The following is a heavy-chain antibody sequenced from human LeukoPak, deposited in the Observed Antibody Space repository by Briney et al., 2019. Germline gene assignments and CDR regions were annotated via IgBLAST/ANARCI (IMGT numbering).Heavy chain of an antibody. CDR3: AKDRNHYYGSGSRRSGMDV. D-gene: IGHD3-10*01. V-gene: IGHV1-18*01. Sequence: ASVKVSCKASGYXFTSYGMSWVRQAPGQGLEWMGWICAYNGNTNYAQKLQGRVTMTTDTSTSTAYMELRSLRSDDTAVYYCAKDRNHYYGSGSRRSGMDVWGQGTTVTVSS. CDR1: GYXFTSYG. J-gene: IGHJ6*02. CDR2: ICAYNGNT.